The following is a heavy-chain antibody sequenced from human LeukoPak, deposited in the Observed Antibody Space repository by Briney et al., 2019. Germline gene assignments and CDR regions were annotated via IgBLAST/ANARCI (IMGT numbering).Heavy chain of an antibody. D-gene: IGHD5-24*01. CDR2: ISSISSYI. V-gene: IGHV3-21*01. CDR3: ASRWLQNFDY. Sequence: GGSLRLSCATSGFTFSSYGMNWVRQAPGKGLEWVSSISSISSYIYYADSVKGRFTISRDNAKNSLYLQMNSLRAEDTAVYYCASRWLQNFDYWGQGTLVTVSS. J-gene: IGHJ4*02. CDR1: GFTFSSYG.